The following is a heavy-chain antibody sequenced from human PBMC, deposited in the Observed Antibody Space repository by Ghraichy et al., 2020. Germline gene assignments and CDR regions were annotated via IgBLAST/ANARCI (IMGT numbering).Heavy chain of an antibody. D-gene: IGHD3-10*01. J-gene: IGHJ6*02. V-gene: IGHV3-15*01. CDR2: IKSKTDGGTT. CDR3: TTEYVWFGGGPAHGMDV. Sequence: GGSLRLSCAASGFTFSNAWMSWVRQAPGKGLEWVGRIKSKTDGGTTDYAAPVKGRFTISRDDSKNTLYLQMNSLKTEDTAVYYCTTEYVWFGGGPAHGMDVWGQGTTVTVSS. CDR1: GFTFSNAW.